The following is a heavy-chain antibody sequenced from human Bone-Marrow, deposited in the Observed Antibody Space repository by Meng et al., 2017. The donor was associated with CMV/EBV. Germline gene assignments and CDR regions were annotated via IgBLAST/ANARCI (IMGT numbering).Heavy chain of an antibody. CDR3: ARDRVYSSGWSDY. D-gene: IGHD6-19*01. J-gene: IGHJ4*02. Sequence: GGSLRLSCAASGFTFSSYWMSWVRQAPGKGLEWVANIKQDGSEKYYVDSVKGRFTISRDNAKDSLYLQMNSLRAEDTAVYYCARDRVYSSGWSDYWGQGTLVTVSS. V-gene: IGHV3-7*01. CDR2: IKQDGSEK. CDR1: GFTFSSYW.